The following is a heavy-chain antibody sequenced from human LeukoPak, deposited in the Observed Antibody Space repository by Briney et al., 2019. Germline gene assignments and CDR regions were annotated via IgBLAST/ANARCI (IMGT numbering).Heavy chain of an antibody. CDR3: AKDGRYCGGDCYTAPPFDAFDI. CDR1: GFTFSSYG. CDR2: IRYDGSNK. J-gene: IGHJ3*02. V-gene: IGHV3-30*02. Sequence: GGSLRLSCAASGFTFSSYGMHWVRQAPGKALEWVAFIRYDGSNKYYADSVKGRSTISRDNSKNTLYLQMNSLRAENTAVYYCAKDGRYCGGDCYTAPPFDAFDIWGQGTMVTVSS. D-gene: IGHD2-21*02.